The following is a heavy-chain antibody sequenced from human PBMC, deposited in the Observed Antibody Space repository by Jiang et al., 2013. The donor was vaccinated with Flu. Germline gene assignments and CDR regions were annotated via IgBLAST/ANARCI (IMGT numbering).Heavy chain of an antibody. CDR2: TYYRSKWYN. D-gene: IGHD2-21*02. V-gene: IGHV6-1*01. J-gene: IGHJ5*02. CDR3: ASTPFGPYCGGDCWDWFDP. Sequence: QTLSLTCAISGDSVSSNSAAWNWIRQSPSRGLEWLGRTYYRSKWYNDYAVSVKSRITINPDTSRNQFSLQLNSVTPEDTAVYYCASTPFGPYCGGDCWDWFDPWGQGTLVTVSS. CDR1: GDSVSSNSAA.